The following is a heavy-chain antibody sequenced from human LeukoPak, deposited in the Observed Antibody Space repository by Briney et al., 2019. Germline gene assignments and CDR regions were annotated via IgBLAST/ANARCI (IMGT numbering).Heavy chain of an antibody. Sequence: AASVKVSCKASGYTFTSYGISWVRQAPGQGLEWMGWISAYNGNTNYAQKLQGRVTMTTDTSTSTAYMELRSLRSEDTAVYYCAISMVRGPIGDAFDIWGQGTMVTVSS. CDR3: AISMVRGPIGDAFDI. CDR2: ISAYNGNT. D-gene: IGHD3-10*01. CDR1: GYTFTSYG. J-gene: IGHJ3*02. V-gene: IGHV1-18*01.